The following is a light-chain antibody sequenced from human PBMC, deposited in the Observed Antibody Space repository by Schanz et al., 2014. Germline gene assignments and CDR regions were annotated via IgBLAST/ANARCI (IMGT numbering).Light chain of an antibody. J-gene: IGLJ3*02. CDR2: DVH. CDR3: SSHTSSNSLV. Sequence: QSSLTQPASVSGSPGQPITISCTGTSSDFGAYNSVSWYQQHPGKAPKLIIYDVHHRPSGVSNRFSGSKSGNTASLTISGLQAEDEADYYCSSHTSSNSLVFGGGTKLTVL. CDR1: SSDFGAYNS. V-gene: IGLV2-14*03.